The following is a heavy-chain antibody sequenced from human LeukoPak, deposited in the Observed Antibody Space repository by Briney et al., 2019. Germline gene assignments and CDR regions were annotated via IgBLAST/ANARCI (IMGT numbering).Heavy chain of an antibody. D-gene: IGHD3-3*01. CDR2: VFYSRDT. J-gene: IGHJ2*01. CDR1: GGSFSSSVSC. V-gene: IGHV4-39*01. CDR3: ASPSGSPYWYFDL. Sequence: SETLSLTCTVSGGSFSSSVSCWGWLRQGQGKGLEWIGTVFYSRDTYYPPPLKSRLILSVVRSKNQLFLRLYFVSAADTAMYYCASPSGSPYWYFDLWGRGRLVTLSP.